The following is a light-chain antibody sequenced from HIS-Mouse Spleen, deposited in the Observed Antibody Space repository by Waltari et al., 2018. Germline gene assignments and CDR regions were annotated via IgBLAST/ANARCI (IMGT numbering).Light chain of an antibody. CDR2: RNN. V-gene: IGLV1-47*01. CDR1: SSNIGSHY. Sequence: QSVLTQPPSASGTPGQRVTISCSGSSSNIGSHYVYWYQQLPGTAPKLLISRNNHRPSGVPDRFSGSKSGTSASLAISGLRSEDEADYYCAAWDDSLSGPVFGGGTKLTVL. J-gene: IGLJ3*02. CDR3: AAWDDSLSGPV.